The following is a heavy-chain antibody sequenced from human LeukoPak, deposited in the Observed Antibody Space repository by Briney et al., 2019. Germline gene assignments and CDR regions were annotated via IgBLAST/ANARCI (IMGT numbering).Heavy chain of an antibody. CDR3: ARVGYSSGWYRGDAFDI. CDR1: GFTFSSYW. CDR2: IKQDGSEK. D-gene: IGHD6-19*01. V-gene: IGHV3-7*01. J-gene: IGHJ3*02. Sequence: GGSLRLSCAASGFTFSSYWMSWVRQAPGKGLEWVANIKQDGSEKYYVDSVKGRFTISRDNAKTSLYLQMNSLRAEDTAVYYCARVGYSSGWYRGDAFDIWGQGTMVTVSS.